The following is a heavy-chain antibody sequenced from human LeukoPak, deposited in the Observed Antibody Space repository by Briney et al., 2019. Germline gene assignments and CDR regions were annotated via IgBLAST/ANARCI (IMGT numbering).Heavy chain of an antibody. CDR1: GFTFSSYA. J-gene: IGHJ4*02. D-gene: IGHD2-8*01. CDR2: ISGSGGST. Sequence: PGGSLRLSCAASGFTFSSYAMSWVRQAPGKGLEWVSAISGSGGSTYYADSVKGRFTISRDNSKNTLYLQMNSLRAEDTAVYYCAKGRDIVLMMYTIVLDYWGQGTLVTVSS. V-gene: IGHV3-23*01. CDR3: AKGRDIVLMMYTIVLDY.